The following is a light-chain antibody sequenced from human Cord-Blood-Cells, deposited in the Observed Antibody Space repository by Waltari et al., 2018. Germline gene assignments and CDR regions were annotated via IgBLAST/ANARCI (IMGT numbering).Light chain of an antibody. CDR2: DVS. J-gene: IGLJ1*01. CDR1: SSDVGGYNS. V-gene: IGLV2-14*01. CDR3: SSYTSSSTFV. Sequence: QSALTQPASVSGSPGQSITILCTGTSSDVGGYNSVSWYQQHPGKAPKLMIYDVSKRTSGVSNRFSGSKSGNTASLTISGLQAEDEADYYCSSYTSSSTFVFGTGTKVTVL.